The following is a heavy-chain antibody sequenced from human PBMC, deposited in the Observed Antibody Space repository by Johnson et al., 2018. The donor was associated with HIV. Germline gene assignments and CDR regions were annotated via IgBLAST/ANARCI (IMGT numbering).Heavy chain of an antibody. J-gene: IGHJ3*02. CDR2: IKQDGSKK. Sequence: EVKLVESGGGVVRPGGSLRLSCATSGFTFDDYGMSWVRQVPGKGLEWVANIKQDGSKKYYVGSVRGRFTISRDNSKNTLYLQMNSLRAEDTAVYYCARGWEYCSSTSCPTPDAFDIWGQGTMVTVSS. CDR3: ARGWEYCSSTSCPTPDAFDI. V-gene: IGHV3-7*01. CDR1: GFTFDDYG. D-gene: IGHD2-2*01.